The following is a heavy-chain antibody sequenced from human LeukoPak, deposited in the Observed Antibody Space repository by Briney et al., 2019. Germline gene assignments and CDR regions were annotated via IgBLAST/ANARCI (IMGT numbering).Heavy chain of an antibody. CDR2: IKQDGSQK. CDR1: GFTFSHYW. CDR3: AKDDNSWSLDY. V-gene: IGHV3-7*01. Sequence: PGGSLRLSCAVSGFTFSHYWMSWVRQAPGKGLERVASIKQDGSQKYYGDSVKGRFTISRDNAKNSLYLQMNSLRAEDTAFYYCAKDDNSWSLDYWGQGTLVTVSS. D-gene: IGHD6-13*01. J-gene: IGHJ4*02.